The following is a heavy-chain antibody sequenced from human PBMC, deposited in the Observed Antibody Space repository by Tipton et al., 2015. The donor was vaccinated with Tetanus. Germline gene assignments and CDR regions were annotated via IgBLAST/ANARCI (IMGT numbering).Heavy chain of an antibody. CDR3: ARGAIQPLDY. V-gene: IGHV3-11*01. J-gene: IGHJ4*02. CDR2: TSGSGNTI. D-gene: IGHD2-2*01. CDR1: GFTFSGFY. Sequence: QLVQSGGGLAKPGGSLRLSCAGSGFTFSGFYMSWIRQAPGRGLEWVAYTSGSGNTILYSDSGKGRFTVSRDNADNSVYLQMNHLRDDDTAMYFCARGAIQPLDYWGQGTLVTVSS.